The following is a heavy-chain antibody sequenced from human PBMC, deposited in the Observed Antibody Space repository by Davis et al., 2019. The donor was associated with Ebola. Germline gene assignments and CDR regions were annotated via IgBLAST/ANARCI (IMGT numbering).Heavy chain of an antibody. CDR2: IYHSGST. CDR3: ARVGRSTSFPFDP. V-gene: IGHV4-30-2*01. Sequence: SETLSLTCAVSGGSISSGGYSWSWIRQPPGKGLEWIGYIYHSGSTYYNPSLKSRVTISVDRSKNQFSLKLSSVTAADTAVYYCARVGRSTSFPFDPWGQGTLVTVSS. J-gene: IGHJ5*02. CDR1: GGSISSGGYS. D-gene: IGHD2-2*01.